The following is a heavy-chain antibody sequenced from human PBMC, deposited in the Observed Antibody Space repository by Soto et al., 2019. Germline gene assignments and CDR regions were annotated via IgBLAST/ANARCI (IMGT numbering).Heavy chain of an antibody. D-gene: IGHD3-22*01. J-gene: IGHJ4*02. Sequence: QVQLVQSGAEVKKPGSSVKVSCKASGGTFNNYAISWVRQAPGQGLEWMGGIIPIFATANYAQKFQGSLTITADEYTSSAYMELSSLTSDDTAVYYCARDAFYYDGPSGIYYFDYWGQGTPVTVSS. V-gene: IGHV1-69*12. CDR3: ARDAFYYDGPSGIYYFDY. CDR2: IIPIFATA. CDR1: GGTFNNYA.